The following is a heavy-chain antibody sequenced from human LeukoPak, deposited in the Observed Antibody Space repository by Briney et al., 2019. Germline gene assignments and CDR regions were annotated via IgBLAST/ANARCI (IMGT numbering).Heavy chain of an antibody. CDR2: IWYDGSNK. Sequence: GRSLRLSCAASGFTFSSYGMHWVRQAPGKGLEWVAVIWYDGSNKYYADSVKGRFTISRDNSENTLYLQMSSLRAEDTALYYCARDSGYGYNTFPTADYWGQGILVTVSS. J-gene: IGHJ4*02. V-gene: IGHV3-33*01. CDR3: ARDSGYGYNTFPTADY. CDR1: GFTFSSYG. D-gene: IGHD5-24*01.